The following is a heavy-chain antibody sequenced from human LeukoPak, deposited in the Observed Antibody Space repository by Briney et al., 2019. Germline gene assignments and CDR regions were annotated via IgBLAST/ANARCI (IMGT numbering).Heavy chain of an antibody. CDR1: GFTFSSYT. CDR2: ISSTSSYI. D-gene: IGHD2-21*02. Sequence: GGSLRLSCAASGFTFSSYTINWVRQAPGKGLQWVSSISSTSSYINYADSVKGRFTISRDNAENSLYLEMNSLRVEDTAVHYCAKTWGRGDPFDYWGQGTLVTVSS. V-gene: IGHV3-21*01. CDR3: AKTWGRGDPFDY. J-gene: IGHJ4*02.